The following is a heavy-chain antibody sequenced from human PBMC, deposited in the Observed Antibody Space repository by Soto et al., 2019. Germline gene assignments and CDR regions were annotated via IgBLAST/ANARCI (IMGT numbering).Heavy chain of an antibody. V-gene: IGHV2-70*20. CDR2: IDWDDDK. Sequence: SGPTLVNPTQTLTLTSSFSGFSLNTSGMCVSWVRQPPGKALEWLALIDWDDDKYYSTSLKTRLTISKDTSKNQVVLTMTNMNPVDTATYYCARMRLETYYYYGMDVWGQGTTVTVSS. CDR1: GFSLNTSGMC. CDR3: ARMRLETYYYYGMDV. D-gene: IGHD5-12*01. J-gene: IGHJ6*02.